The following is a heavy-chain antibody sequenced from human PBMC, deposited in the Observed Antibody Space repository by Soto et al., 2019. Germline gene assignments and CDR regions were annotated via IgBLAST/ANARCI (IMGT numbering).Heavy chain of an antibody. CDR3: TTDSYSTIIIVRVDY. CDR2: IKSKTDGGTT. Sequence: PGGSLRLSCAASGFTFSNAWINWVRQAPGKGLEWVGRIKSKTDGGTTDYAEPVKGRFAISRDDSNNMVYLQMNSLKIEYTGVYYCTTDSYSTIIIVRVDYWGHRTLVTVSS. V-gene: IGHV3-15*07. D-gene: IGHD3-22*01. CDR1: GFTFSNAW. J-gene: IGHJ4*01.